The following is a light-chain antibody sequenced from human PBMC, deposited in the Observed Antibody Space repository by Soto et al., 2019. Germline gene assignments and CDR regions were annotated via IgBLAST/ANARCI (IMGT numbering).Light chain of an antibody. V-gene: IGKV3D-20*02. Sequence: DIVLTQSPGTLSLSPGERAALSCGASQSLSNNFLAWYQQKPGQAPRLLISGASSRATGIPDRFSGSGSGTDFTLTITRVEPEDFAVYYCQQRSNWPPGITFGQGTRLEIK. CDR3: QQRSNWPPGIT. J-gene: IGKJ5*01. CDR2: GAS. CDR1: QSLSNNF.